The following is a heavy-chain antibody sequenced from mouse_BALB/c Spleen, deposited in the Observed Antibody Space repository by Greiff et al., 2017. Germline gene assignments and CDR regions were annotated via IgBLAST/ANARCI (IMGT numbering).Heavy chain of an antibody. CDR1: GFTFNTYA. CDR3: VGDGYHYAMDY. Sequence: EVKLVESGGGLVQPKGSLKLSCAASGFTFNTYAMNWVRQAPGKGLEWVARIRSKSNNYATHYADSVKDRFTISRDDSQSMLYLQMNNLKTEDTAMYYCVGDGYHYAMDYWGQGTSVTVSS. D-gene: IGHD2-3*01. CDR2: IRSKSNNYAT. V-gene: IGHV10-1*02. J-gene: IGHJ4*01.